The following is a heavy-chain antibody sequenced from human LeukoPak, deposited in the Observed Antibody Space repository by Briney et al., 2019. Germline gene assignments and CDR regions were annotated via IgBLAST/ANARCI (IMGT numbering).Heavy chain of an antibody. CDR2: INNSSSTT. D-gene: IGHD2-2*01. J-gene: IGHJ4*02. V-gene: IGHV3-48*02. Sequence: PGGSLRLSCEVSGFTFSNYGMNWVRQAPGKGLEWVSYINNSSSTTYYGDSVAGRFTISRENAKNSLYLQMNSLRDDDTAVYYCARAPACSNNACYPNLLAYWREGTLVSVSS. CDR3: ARAPACSNNACYPNLLAY. CDR1: GFTFSNYG.